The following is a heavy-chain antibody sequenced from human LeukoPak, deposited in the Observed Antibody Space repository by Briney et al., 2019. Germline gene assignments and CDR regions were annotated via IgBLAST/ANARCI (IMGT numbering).Heavy chain of an antibody. V-gene: IGHV4-61*08. CDR1: GGSISSGGYY. Sequence: SQTLSLTCTVSGGSISSGGYYWSWIRQPPGKGLEWIGYIYYSGSTNYNPSLKSRVTISVDTSKNQFSLKLSSVTAADTAVYYCARSPYDFWSGYYFDYWGQGTLVTVSS. D-gene: IGHD3-3*01. J-gene: IGHJ4*02. CDR2: IYYSGST. CDR3: ARSPYDFWSGYYFDY.